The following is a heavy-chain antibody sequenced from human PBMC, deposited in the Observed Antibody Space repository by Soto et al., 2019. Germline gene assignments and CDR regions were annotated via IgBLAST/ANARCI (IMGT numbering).Heavy chain of an antibody. V-gene: IGHV3-23*01. CDR2: ISGSGGST. Sequence: GGSLRLSCAASGFTFSSYAMSWVRQAPGKGLEWVSAISGSGGSTYYADSVKGRFTISRDNSKNTLYLQMNSLRAEDTAVYYCAKPSTSSNYYSYYYYMDVWGKGTTVTVSS. CDR1: GFTFSSYA. D-gene: IGHD6-13*01. J-gene: IGHJ6*03. CDR3: AKPSTSSNYYSYYYYMDV.